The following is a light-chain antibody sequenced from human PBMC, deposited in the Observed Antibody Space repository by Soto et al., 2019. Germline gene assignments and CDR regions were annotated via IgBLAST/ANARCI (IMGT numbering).Light chain of an antibody. CDR3: QQYNNYLYS. CDR1: QSVGSNY. Sequence: EIVLTQSPGTLSLSPGERATLSCRASQSVGSNYLAWYQQKPGQAPRLLIYGASSRATGIPDRFSGSGSGTDFTLTINRLEPEDFATYYCQQYNNYLYSFGQGTKLEIK. J-gene: IGKJ2*03. V-gene: IGKV3-20*01. CDR2: GAS.